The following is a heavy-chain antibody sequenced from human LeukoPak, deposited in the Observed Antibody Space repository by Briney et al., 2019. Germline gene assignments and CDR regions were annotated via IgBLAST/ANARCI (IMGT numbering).Heavy chain of an antibody. J-gene: IGHJ6*02. Sequence: PGGSLRLSCAASGFTFDDYGMSWVRQAPGKGLGWVSGINWNGGSTGYADSVKGRFTISRDNAKNSLYLQMNSLRAEDTALYHCARVRHDYGDYFNGMDVWGQGTTVTVSS. V-gene: IGHV3-20*01. CDR2: INWNGGST. CDR3: ARVRHDYGDYFNGMDV. D-gene: IGHD4-17*01. CDR1: GFTFDDYG.